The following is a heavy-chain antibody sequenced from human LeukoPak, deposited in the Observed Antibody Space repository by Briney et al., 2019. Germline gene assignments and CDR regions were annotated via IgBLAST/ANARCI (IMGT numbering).Heavy chain of an antibody. CDR3: VRDRVVVTATFDC. J-gene: IGHJ4*02. V-gene: IGHV3-64D*06. D-gene: IGHD2-21*02. Sequence: QSGGPLRLSCSASGFTFSGYAMHWVPQSPGKGLEYVSGIPSNGGTTYYADSVKGRFTISRDNSKNTLYLQMSSLRAEDTAVYFCVRDRVVVTATFDCWGQGTLVTVSS. CDR1: GFTFSGYA. CDR2: IPSNGGTT.